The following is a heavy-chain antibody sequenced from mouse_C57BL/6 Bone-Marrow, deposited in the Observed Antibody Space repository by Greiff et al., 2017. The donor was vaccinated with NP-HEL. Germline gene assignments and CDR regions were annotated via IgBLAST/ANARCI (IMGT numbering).Heavy chain of an antibody. Sequence: EVKLVESGPELVKPGASVKIPCKASGYTFTDYNMDWVKQSHGKSLEWIGDINPNNGGTIYNQKFKGKATLTVDKSSSTAYMELRSLTSEDTAVYYCARENYCGHSGGYFDVWGTGTTVTVSS. CDR1: GYTFTDYN. V-gene: IGHV1-18*01. CDR2: INPNNGGT. CDR3: ARENYCGHSGGYFDV. J-gene: IGHJ1*03. D-gene: IGHD1-2*01.